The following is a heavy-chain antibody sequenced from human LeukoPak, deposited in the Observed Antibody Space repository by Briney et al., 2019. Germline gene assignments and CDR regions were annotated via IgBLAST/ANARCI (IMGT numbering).Heavy chain of an antibody. CDR2: ISTSNGNR. CDR1: GYTFTRYG. Sequence: ASMKVSCKASGYTFTRYGISWVRQAPGQGLEWMGWISTSNGNRKYTQRLQGRVTITTDTSTTTAYMELRSLRSDDTAVYYCGREIGNYFDYWGQGTLVTVSS. V-gene: IGHV1-18*01. CDR3: GREIGNYFDY. J-gene: IGHJ4*02. D-gene: IGHD2/OR15-2a*01.